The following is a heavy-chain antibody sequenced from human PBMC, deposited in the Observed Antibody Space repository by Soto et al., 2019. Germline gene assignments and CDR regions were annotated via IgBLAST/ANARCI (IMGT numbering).Heavy chain of an antibody. CDR3: ARDPGYCTNGVCPIFDF. Sequence: SETLSLTCTVSGDSVTNYFCSWIRQPPGKGLEWIGHMYHGGRTNYSPSLKSRVTMSLDSSRNQFSLNLSSVTAADTAVYFCARDPGYCTNGVCPIFDFWGQGLLVTVSS. CDR2: MYHGGRT. CDR1: GDSVTNYF. V-gene: IGHV4-59*02. J-gene: IGHJ4*02. D-gene: IGHD2-8*01.